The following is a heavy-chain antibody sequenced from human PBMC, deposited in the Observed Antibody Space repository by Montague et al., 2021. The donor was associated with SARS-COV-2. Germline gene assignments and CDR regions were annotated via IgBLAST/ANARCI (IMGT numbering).Heavy chain of an antibody. CDR2: RYQNGAT. J-gene: IGHJ4*02. D-gene: IGHD3-3*01. V-gene: IGHV4-38-2*02. Sequence: SETLSLTYSVSGFSISSGYYWGWIRQTPGKGLEWIGSRYQNGATYYSPSLKRPVTILLDTSKNQFSLSLTSVTAADTAVYYCARSGVGIFDFSYFDSWGQRSLVIVSS. CDR1: GFSISSGYY. CDR3: ARSGVGIFDFSYFDS.